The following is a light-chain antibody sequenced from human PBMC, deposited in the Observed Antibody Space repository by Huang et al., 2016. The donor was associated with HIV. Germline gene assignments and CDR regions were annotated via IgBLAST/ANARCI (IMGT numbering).Light chain of an antibody. J-gene: IGKJ1*01. Sequence: DIQMTQSPSSWSASLGDRVTIPCRACQGICNSLAGYLQKPEKAPRLLLYATSTLESGVPSRFSGSGSGTHYTLTINTLQPEDIASYYCQQYHSLPWTFGQGTKVEIK. CDR3: QQYHSLPWT. CDR1: QGICNS. CDR2: ATS. V-gene: IGKV1-NL1*01.